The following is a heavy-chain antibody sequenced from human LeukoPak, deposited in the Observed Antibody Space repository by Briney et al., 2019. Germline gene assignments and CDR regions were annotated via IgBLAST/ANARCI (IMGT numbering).Heavy chain of an antibody. CDR1: GFTFDDYG. CDR3: TRVNLRTGERFFDY. V-gene: IGHV3-72*01. Sequence: PGGSLRLSCAASGFTFDDYGMSWVRQAPGKGLEWVGRARNKANSYIIEYAASVRGRFTISRDDSKNSLYLQMNSLKIEDSAIYYCTRVNLRTGERFFDYWGQGTLVTVSS. J-gene: IGHJ4*02. D-gene: IGHD7-27*01. CDR2: ARNKANSYII.